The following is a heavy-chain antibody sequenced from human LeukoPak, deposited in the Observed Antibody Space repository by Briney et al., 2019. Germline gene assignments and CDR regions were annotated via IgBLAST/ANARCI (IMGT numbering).Heavy chain of an antibody. CDR1: GYTFSSYW. CDR3: ARISGLYSSSRSGSYFDY. CDR2: IYPGDSDT. V-gene: IGHV5-51*01. D-gene: IGHD6-13*01. Sequence: GESLKISCKGSGYTFSSYWIGWVRQMPGKGLEWMGIIYPGDSDTTYTPSFQGQVTISAAKSITTAYLQWSSLKASDTAMYYCARISGLYSSSRSGSYFDYWGLGTLVTVSS. J-gene: IGHJ4*02.